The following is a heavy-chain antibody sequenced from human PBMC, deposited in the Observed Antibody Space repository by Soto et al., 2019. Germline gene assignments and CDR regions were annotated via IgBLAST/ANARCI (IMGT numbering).Heavy chain of an antibody. J-gene: IGHJ4*02. CDR2: ISYDGSNK. CDR3: AVPTKTYFDY. D-gene: IGHD2-2*01. CDR1: GFTFSSYG. Sequence: GGSLRLSCAASGFTFSSYGMHWVRQAPGKGLEWVAVISYDGSNKYYADSVKGRFTISRDNSKNTLYLQMNSLRAEDTAVYYCAVPTKTYFDYWGQGTLVTVSS. V-gene: IGHV3-30*03.